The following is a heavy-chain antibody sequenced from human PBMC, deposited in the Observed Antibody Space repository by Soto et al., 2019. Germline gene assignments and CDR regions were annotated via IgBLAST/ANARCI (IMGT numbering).Heavy chain of an antibody. J-gene: IGHJ3*02. D-gene: IGHD2-2*01. CDR1: GGSISSSSYY. Sequence: SETLSLTCTVSGGSISSSSYYWGWIRQPPGKGLEWIGSIYYSGSTYYNPSLKSRVTISVDTSKNQFSLKLSSVTAADTAVYYCVRGGVIVVVPAARVVFDIWGEGTMLTVSS. CDR3: VRGGVIVVVPAARVVFDI. V-gene: IGHV4-39*01. CDR2: IYYSGST.